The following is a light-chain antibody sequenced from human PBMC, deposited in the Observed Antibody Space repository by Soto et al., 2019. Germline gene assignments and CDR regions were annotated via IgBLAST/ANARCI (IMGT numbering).Light chain of an antibody. CDR3: LHRMNWPLT. CDR2: DAS. CDR1: QSVSSN. Sequence: ETVSTQAACIWSWYPGEKATLSCMASQSVSSNLAWYQQKPGQDPRLLIYDASERATGIPARFSGSGSETDFTLTISSLEPEDFGVYHCLHRMNWPLTFAQGARLEI. J-gene: IGKJ5*01. V-gene: IGKV3-11*01.